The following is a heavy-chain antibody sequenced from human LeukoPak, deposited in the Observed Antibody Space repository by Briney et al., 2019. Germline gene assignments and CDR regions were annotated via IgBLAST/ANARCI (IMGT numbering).Heavy chain of an antibody. CDR1: GYTFTSYY. CDR3: ARHVEDTAMVTEGWFDP. J-gene: IGHJ5*02. D-gene: IGHD5-18*01. Sequence: ASVKVSCKASGYTFTSYYMHWVRQAPGQGLEWMGIINPSGGSTSYAQKFQGRVTMTRDMSTSTVYMELSSLRSEDTAVYYCARHVEDTAMVTEGWFDPWGQGTLVTVSS. V-gene: IGHV1-46*01. CDR2: INPSGGST.